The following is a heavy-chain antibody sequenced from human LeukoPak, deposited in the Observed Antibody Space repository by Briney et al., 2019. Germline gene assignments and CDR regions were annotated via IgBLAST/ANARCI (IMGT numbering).Heavy chain of an antibody. Sequence: SETLSLTCTVSGGSISSYYWSWIRQPPGKGLEWIGYIYYSGSTYYNPSLKSRVTISVDTSKNQFSLKLSSVTAVDTAVYYCARLTFYDYVWGSYRPSDDYWGQGTLVTVSS. V-gene: IGHV4-59*08. D-gene: IGHD3-16*02. CDR2: IYYSGST. J-gene: IGHJ4*02. CDR1: GGSISSYY. CDR3: ARLTFYDYVWGSYRPSDDY.